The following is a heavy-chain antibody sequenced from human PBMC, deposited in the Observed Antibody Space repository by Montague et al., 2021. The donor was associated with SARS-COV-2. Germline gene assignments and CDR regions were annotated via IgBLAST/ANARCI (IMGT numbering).Heavy chain of an antibody. V-gene: IGHV4-39*01. Sequence: SETLSLTCTVSGGSISSSSYYWGWIRQPPGKGLEWIGNIYYSGSTYYNPSLKSRVTISVDTSKNQFSLKLSSVTAADTAVYYCARQDSGLVTIFGVVMHDNCFDLWGQGTLVTVSS. J-gene: IGHJ5*02. CDR2: IYYSGST. D-gene: IGHD3-3*01. CDR1: GGSISSSSYY. CDR3: ARQDSGLVTIFGVVMHDNCFDL.